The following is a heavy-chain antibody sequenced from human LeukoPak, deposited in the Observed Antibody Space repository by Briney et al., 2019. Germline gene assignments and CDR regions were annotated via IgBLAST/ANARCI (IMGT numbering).Heavy chain of an antibody. V-gene: IGHV4-34*01. CDR3: ARGRYGDYESYYFDY. J-gene: IGHJ4*02. CDR2: INHSRST. CDR1: GGSFSGYY. Sequence: SETLSLTCVVYGGSFSGYYWSWIRQPPGKGLEWMGEINHSRSTNYNPSLKSRVTISVDTSKNQFSLKLSSVTAADTAVYYCARGRYGDYESYYFDYWGQGTLVTVSS. D-gene: IGHD4-17*01.